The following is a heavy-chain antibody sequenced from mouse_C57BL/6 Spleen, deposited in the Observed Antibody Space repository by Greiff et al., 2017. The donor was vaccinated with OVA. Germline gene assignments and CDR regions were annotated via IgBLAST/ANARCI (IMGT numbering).Heavy chain of an antibody. CDR2: IYLGDGDT. CDR1: AYAFSSSG. V-gene: IGHV1-82*01. Sequence: QVQLQQSGPELVKPGASVRISCKPSAYAFSSSGRNGGKQRPGKGLEGIGRIYLGDGDTKYNGRFKGKATLTADKASSTAFMQLSSLTSEDSAVYFCARSGSNYAMDYWGQGTSVTVSS. J-gene: IGHJ4*01. CDR3: ARSGSNYAMDY. D-gene: IGHD3-2*02.